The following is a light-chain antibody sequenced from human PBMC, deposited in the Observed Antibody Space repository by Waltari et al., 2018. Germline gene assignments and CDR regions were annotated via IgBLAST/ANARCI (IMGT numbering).Light chain of an antibody. V-gene: IGKV1-39*01. CDR3: QHHHIYPFT. CDR2: LTS. J-gene: IGKJ3*01. CDR1: QSISSH. Sequence: DIQMTQSPSSLSASVGDRVTITCRASQSISSHLNWYHQKPGKAPRLLIYLTSNLQSGVPSRFSGSGSGTDFSLTISSLQPEDFATYYCQHHHIYPFTFGPGTKVDIK.